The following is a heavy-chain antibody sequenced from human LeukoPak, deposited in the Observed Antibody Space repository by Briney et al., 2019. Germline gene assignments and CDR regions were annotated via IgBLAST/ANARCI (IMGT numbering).Heavy chain of an antibody. Sequence: SETLSLTCTVSGGSISSYYWSWIRQPPGKGLEGIGYIYYSGSTNYNPSLKSRVTISVDTSKNQFSLKLSSVTAADTAVYYCARGSGWYESDYWGQGTLVTVSS. CDR3: ARGSGWYESDY. V-gene: IGHV4-59*01. J-gene: IGHJ4*02. D-gene: IGHD6-19*01. CDR2: IYYSGST. CDR1: GGSISSYY.